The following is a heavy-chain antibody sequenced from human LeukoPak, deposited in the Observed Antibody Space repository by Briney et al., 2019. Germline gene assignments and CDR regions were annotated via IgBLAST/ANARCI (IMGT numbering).Heavy chain of an antibody. D-gene: IGHD5-24*01. J-gene: IGHJ3*02. CDR3: AKGPEMATIAFDI. CDR2: ISWNSGSI. CDR1: GFTFDDYA. Sequence: GRSLRPSCAASGFTFDDYAMHWVRHAPGKGLEWVSGISWNSGSIGYADSVKGRFTISRDNAKNSLYLQMNSLRAEDTALYYCAKGPEMATIAFDIWGQGTMVTVSS. V-gene: IGHV3-9*01.